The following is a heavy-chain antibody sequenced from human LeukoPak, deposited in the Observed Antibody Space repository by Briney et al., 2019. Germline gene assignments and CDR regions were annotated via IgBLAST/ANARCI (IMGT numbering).Heavy chain of an antibody. CDR1: GFTFSSYA. J-gene: IGHJ6*03. CDR3: ANAITRYYYYYMDV. D-gene: IGHD2-2*01. CDR2: ISGSGGST. Sequence: PGGSLRLSCAASGFTFSSYAMSWVRQAPGKGLEWVSAISGSGGSTYYADPVKGRFTISRDNSKNTLYLQMNSLRAEDTAVYYCANAITRYYYYYMDVWGKGTTVTVSS. V-gene: IGHV3-23*01.